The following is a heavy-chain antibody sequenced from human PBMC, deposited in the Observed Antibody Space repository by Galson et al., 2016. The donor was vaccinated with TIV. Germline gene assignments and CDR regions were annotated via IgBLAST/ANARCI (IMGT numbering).Heavy chain of an antibody. V-gene: IGHV3-9*01. CDR2: ISWNSGKL. CDR3: ARDRLWSGDNEPFDL. CDR1: GFTFEDHA. Sequence: SLRLSCAASGFTFEDHAMHWVRQIPGRGLEWVSHISWNSGKLGYAASVNGRFTISRDNAKNPVYLQMNRLRLEDTALYYCARDRLWSGDNEPFDLWGQGTVVTVS. D-gene: IGHD3-10*01. J-gene: IGHJ3*01.